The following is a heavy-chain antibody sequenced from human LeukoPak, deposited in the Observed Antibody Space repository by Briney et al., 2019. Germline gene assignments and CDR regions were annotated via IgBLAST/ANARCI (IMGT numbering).Heavy chain of an antibody. CDR2: IGSSGTTI. D-gene: IGHD4-17*01. J-gene: IGHJ4*02. Sequence: PGGSLRLSCAAPGFTFSSYEMNWVRQAPGKGLEWVSYIGSSGTTIYYADSVKGRFTISRDNAKNSLYLQMNSLRAEDTAVYYCVGDDYGDYVYWGQGTLVTVSS. CDR3: VGDDYGDYVY. CDR1: GFTFSSYE. V-gene: IGHV3-48*03.